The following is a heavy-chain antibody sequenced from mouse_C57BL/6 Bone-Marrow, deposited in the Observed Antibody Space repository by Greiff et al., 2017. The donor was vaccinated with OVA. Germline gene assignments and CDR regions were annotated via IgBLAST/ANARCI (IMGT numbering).Heavy chain of an antibody. CDR3: ARGANSAWLAY. V-gene: IGHV5-12*01. D-gene: IGHD3-1*01. CDR2: ISNGGGST. Sequence: EVQLVESGGGLVQPGGSLKLSCAASGFTFSDYYMYWVRQTPEKRLEWVAYISNGGGSTYYPDTVKGRFTISRDNAKNTLYLQMSRLKSEDTAMYYCARGANSAWLAYWGQGTLVTVSA. CDR1: GFTFSDYY. J-gene: IGHJ3*01.